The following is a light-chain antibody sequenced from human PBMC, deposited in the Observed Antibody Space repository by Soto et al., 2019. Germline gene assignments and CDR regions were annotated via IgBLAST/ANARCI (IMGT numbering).Light chain of an antibody. V-gene: IGKV1D-12*01. CDR2: AVS. CDR3: QQANTFPLT. CDR1: QGIYNW. Sequence: DIQMTQSPSSVSASVGDRVTITCRASQGIYNWLAWYQHKPGKAPKLLISAVSNLQSGVPSRFSGSGYGTDFTLTISSLQPEDFATYYCQQANTFPLTLGPGTKVDIK. J-gene: IGKJ3*01.